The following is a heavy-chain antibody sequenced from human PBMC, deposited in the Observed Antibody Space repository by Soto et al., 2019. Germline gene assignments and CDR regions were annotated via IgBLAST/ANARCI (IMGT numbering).Heavy chain of an antibody. J-gene: IGHJ5*02. V-gene: IGHV3-21*01. D-gene: IGHD2-2*01. Sequence: EVQLVESGGGLVKPGGSLRLSCAASGFTFSSYSMNWVRQAPGKGLEWVSSISSSSSYIYYADSVKGRFTISRDNAKNSLYLQMNGLRAEDTAVYYCARDSVPHGGGFDPWGQGTLVTVSS. CDR1: GFTFSSYS. CDR3: ARDSVPHGGGFDP. CDR2: ISSSSSYI.